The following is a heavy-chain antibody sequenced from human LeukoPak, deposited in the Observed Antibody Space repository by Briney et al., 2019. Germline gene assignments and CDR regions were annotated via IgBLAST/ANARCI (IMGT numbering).Heavy chain of an antibody. V-gene: IGHV4-59*08. CDR2: IYYSGNT. D-gene: IGHD6-13*01. J-gene: IGHJ4*02. Sequence: SETLSLTCTVSGGSISSYYWSWIRQPPGKGLEWIGYIYYSGNTNYNPSLKSRVTISVDTSMSQFSLRLNSVTAADTAVYYCARQIIRGQYLVHFDYWGQGTLVTVSS. CDR3: ARQIIRGQYLVHFDY. CDR1: GGSISSYY.